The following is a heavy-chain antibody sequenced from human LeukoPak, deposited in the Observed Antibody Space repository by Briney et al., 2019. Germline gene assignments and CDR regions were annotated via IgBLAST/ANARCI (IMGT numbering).Heavy chain of an antibody. Sequence: SQTLSLTCTVSGGSISSGDYYWSWIRQPPGKGLEWIGYIYYSGSTYYNPSLKSRVTISVDTSKNQFSLKLSSVTAADTAVYYCARGYDSSGYYHAEYLQHWGQGTLVTVSS. V-gene: IGHV4-30-4*01. J-gene: IGHJ1*01. CDR2: IYYSGST. CDR3: ARGYDSSGYYHAEYLQH. D-gene: IGHD3-22*01. CDR1: GGSISSGDYY.